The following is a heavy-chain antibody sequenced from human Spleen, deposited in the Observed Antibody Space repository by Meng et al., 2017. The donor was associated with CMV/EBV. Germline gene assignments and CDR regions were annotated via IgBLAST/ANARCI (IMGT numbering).Heavy chain of an antibody. V-gene: IGHV3-30*18. D-gene: IGHD6-19*01. J-gene: IGHJ2*01. CDR1: GFTFSSYG. CDR3: AKERDSSGWNWYFDL. CDR2: ISYDGSNK. Sequence: SGFTFSSYGMRWVRQAPGKGLEWVAVISYDGSNKYYADSVKGRFTISRDNSKNTLYLQMNSLRAEDTAVYYCAKERDSSGWNWYFDLWGRGTLVTVSS.